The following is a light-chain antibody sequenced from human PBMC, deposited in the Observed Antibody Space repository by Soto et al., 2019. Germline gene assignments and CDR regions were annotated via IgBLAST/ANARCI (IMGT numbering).Light chain of an antibody. CDR1: QSVSSSY. V-gene: IGKV3D-20*02. J-gene: IGKJ5*01. CDR3: QQHNQWPIT. CDR2: YIS. Sequence: EFVLTQSPGTLSLSPGERATLSCRASQSVSSSYLAWYQQKPGQAPRLLIYYISTRATGIPARFSGSGSGTEFTLTINSLQSEDSAVYYCQQHNQWPITFGQGTRLEIK.